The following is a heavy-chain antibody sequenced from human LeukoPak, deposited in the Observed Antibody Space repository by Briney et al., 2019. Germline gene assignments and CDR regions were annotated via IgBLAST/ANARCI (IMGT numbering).Heavy chain of an antibody. CDR1: GFTFSSYG. J-gene: IGHJ3*02. CDR2: ISGSGGST. Sequence: PGGSLRLSCAASGFTFSSYGVSWVRQAPGKGLEWVSAISGSGGSTYYADSVKGRFTISRDNSKNTLHLQMKSLRAEDTAVYYCAKDKIYDDLWSGHDAFDIWGQGTMVTVSS. V-gene: IGHV3-23*01. CDR3: AKDKIYDDLWSGHDAFDI. D-gene: IGHD3-3*01.